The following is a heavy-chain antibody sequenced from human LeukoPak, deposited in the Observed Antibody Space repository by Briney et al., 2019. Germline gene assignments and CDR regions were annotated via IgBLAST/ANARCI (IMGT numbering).Heavy chain of an antibody. CDR1: GYTFNSYG. CDR2: ISTYNGNT. D-gene: IGHD1-1*01. J-gene: IGHJ5*02. CDR3: ARDQLSRGVWFDP. Sequence: ASVKVSCKASGYTFNSYGITWVRQAPGQGLEWMGWISTYNGNTNYAQKLQGRVTMTTDTSTSTAYMELRSLRSDDTAVYYCARDQLSRGVWFDPWGQGTLVTVSS. V-gene: IGHV1-18*01.